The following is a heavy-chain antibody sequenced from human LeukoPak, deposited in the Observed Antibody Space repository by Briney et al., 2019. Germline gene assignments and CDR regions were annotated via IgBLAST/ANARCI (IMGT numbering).Heavy chain of an antibody. CDR2: ISGSGGST. D-gene: IGHD1-26*01. J-gene: IGHJ3*02. CDR1: GFTFSSYA. V-gene: IGHV3-23*01. CDR3: AKVDSGSQSSPAFDI. Sequence: PGGSLRLSCAASGFTFSSYAMSWVRQAPGRGLEWVSAISGSGGSTYYADSVKGRFTISRDNSKNTLYLQMNSLRAEDTAVYYCAKVDSGSQSSPAFDIWGQGTMVTVSS.